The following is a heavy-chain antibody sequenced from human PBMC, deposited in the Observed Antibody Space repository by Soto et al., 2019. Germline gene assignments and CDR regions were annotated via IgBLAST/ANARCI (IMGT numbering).Heavy chain of an antibody. CDR1: GDSITNNKW. Sequence: QVQLQESGPGLVKPSETLSLNCAVSGDSITNNKWWTWVRQPPAKGLEWIGEIHPTGDTHYNPSPKRRLTISVDKSKNQFSLKLTSVTAADTAVYYCARDLPGNGLDSDTWGQGTLVTVSS. J-gene: IGHJ5*02. CDR3: ARDLPGNGLDSDT. D-gene: IGHD2-8*01. CDR2: IHPTGDT. V-gene: IGHV4-4*02.